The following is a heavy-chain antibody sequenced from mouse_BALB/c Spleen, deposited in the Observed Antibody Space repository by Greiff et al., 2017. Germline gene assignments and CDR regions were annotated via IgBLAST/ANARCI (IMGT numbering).Heavy chain of an antibody. CDR2: IHPSDSET. D-gene: IGHD5-5*01. CDR3: ARGDDLPPMDY. V-gene: IGHV1-61*01. J-gene: IGHJ4*01. CDR1: GFSFTSLR. Sequence: QVQLQQPGAELVRPGASVKLFCQASGFSFTSLRMNWVKQRPGQGLEWIGMIHPSDSETRLNQKFKDKATLTVDKSSSTAYMQLSSPTSEDSAVYYCARGDDLPPMDYWGQGTSVTVSA.